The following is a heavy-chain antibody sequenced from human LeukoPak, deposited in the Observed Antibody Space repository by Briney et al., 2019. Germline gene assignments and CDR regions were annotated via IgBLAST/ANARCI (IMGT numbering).Heavy chain of an antibody. D-gene: IGHD4-17*01. V-gene: IGHV2-5*01. CDR2: IYWNDDK. CDR1: GFSLSTSGVG. CDR3: AYSGTVTTPHDAFDL. J-gene: IGHJ3*01. Sequence: SGPTLVNPTQTLTLTCTFSGFSLSTSGVGVGWIRQPPGKALEWLALIYWNDDKRYSPSLKSRPTITKDTSQNQVVLTMTNMDPVETATDYCAYSGTVTTPHDAFDLWGQGTMVNVSS.